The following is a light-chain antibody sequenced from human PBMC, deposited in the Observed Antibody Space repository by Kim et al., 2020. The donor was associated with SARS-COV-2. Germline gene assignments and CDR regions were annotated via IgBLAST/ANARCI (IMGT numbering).Light chain of an antibody. J-gene: IGLJ1*01. CDR2: DVN. CDR1: SSDVGAYTY. Sequence: GQSITISCTGTSSDVGAYTYVSWYQQHPGKAPKVMIFDVNQRPSGLSDRFSGSKSGNTASLTISGLQAEDEADYYCISYASTRSYVFGTGTKVTVL. V-gene: IGLV2-14*04. CDR3: ISYASTRSYV.